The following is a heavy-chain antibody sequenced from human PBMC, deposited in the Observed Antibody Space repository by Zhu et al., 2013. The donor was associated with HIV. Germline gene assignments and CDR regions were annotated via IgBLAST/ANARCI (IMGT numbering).Heavy chain of an antibody. CDR1: GGTFSSYT. CDR3: ARDTLATTVTTPGSDY. J-gene: IGHJ4*02. D-gene: IGHD4-4*01. V-gene: IGHV1-69*08. CDR2: IIPILGIA. Sequence: QVQLVQSGAEVKKPGSSVKVSCKASGGTFSSYTISWVRQAPGQGLEWMGRIIPILGIANYAQKFQGRVTITADKSTSTAYMELSSLRSEDTAVYYCARDTLATTVTTPGSDYWGQGTLVTVSS.